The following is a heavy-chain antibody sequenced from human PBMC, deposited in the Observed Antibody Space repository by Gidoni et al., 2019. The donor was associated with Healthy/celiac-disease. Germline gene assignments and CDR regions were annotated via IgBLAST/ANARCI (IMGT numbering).Heavy chain of an antibody. V-gene: IGHV3-33*01. CDR1: GFPFSSYG. Sequence: QVQLVESGGGVVQPGRSLRLSCAASGFPFSSYGMHWVRQAPGKGLEWVAVIWYDGSNKYYADSVKGRFTISRDNSKNTLYLQMNSLRAEDTAVYYCARELGYCSGGSCWHFDYWGQGTLVTVSS. CDR2: IWYDGSNK. J-gene: IGHJ4*02. D-gene: IGHD2-15*01. CDR3: ARELGYCSGGSCWHFDY.